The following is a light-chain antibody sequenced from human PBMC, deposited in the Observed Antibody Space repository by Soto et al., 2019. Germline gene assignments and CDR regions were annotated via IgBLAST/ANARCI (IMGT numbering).Light chain of an antibody. V-gene: IGLV1-40*01. CDR1: SSNIGAAYD. Sequence: QTVVTQPPSVSGAPGQRVTISCKGTSSNIGAAYDVHWYQQLPGKAPKLLIYGNTIRPSGVPDRFSVSKSGTSVALTITGLQAEDEGDYYCQSYNSGLSGSVFGGGTKLTVL. CDR3: QSYNSGLSGSV. J-gene: IGLJ3*02. CDR2: GNT.